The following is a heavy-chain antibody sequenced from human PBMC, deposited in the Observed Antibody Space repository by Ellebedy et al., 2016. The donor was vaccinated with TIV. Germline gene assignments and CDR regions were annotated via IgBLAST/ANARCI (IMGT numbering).Heavy chain of an antibody. J-gene: IGHJ4*02. CDR3: ARGGGRWLQVDF. V-gene: IGHV4-59*01. Sequence: WIRQPPGKGLEWVGYLYCSGSTGESTSYNPSLKSRVTISVDTSKNQFSLRLSSVTAADTAVYYCARGGGRWLQVDFWGQGTLVTVSS. CDR2: LYCSGST. D-gene: IGHD5-24*01.